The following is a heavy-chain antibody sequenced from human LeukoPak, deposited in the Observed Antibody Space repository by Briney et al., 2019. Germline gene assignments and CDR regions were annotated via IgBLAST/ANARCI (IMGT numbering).Heavy chain of an antibody. Sequence: GGSLRLSCAASGFTFSGYAMTWVRQAPGKGLEWVSTISGSGGSYADSVKGRFTISRDNSKNTLYLQMSSLRAEDTAVYYCATKGNPLGYWGQGTLVTVSS. V-gene: IGHV3-23*01. CDR1: GFTFSGYA. D-gene: IGHD1-14*01. J-gene: IGHJ4*02. CDR2: ISGSGGS. CDR3: ATKGNPLGY.